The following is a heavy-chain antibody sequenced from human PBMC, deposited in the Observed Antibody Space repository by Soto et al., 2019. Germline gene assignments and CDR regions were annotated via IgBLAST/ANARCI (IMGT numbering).Heavy chain of an antibody. CDR3: AKDHGGGNFFLYFDF. CDR1: GFSFRNYG. Sequence: GGSLRLSCAASGFSFRNYGMHWVRQAPGKGLEWVAVISYEGSRISYAASVKGRFTISRDNSKNAVFLQMNRLTPDDTAVYSCAKDHGGGNFFLYFDFWGQGTLVTVSS. D-gene: IGHD2-15*01. CDR2: ISYEGSRI. V-gene: IGHV3-30*18. J-gene: IGHJ4*02.